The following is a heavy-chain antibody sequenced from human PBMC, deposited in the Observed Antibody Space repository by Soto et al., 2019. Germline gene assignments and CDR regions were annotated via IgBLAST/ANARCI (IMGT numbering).Heavy chain of an antibody. CDR2: IMPVFDIV. J-gene: IGHJ4*02. V-gene: IGHV1-69*17. D-gene: IGHD3-9*01. Sequence: QVQLVQSETEVKKPGSSVKVSCKASGGTFSSYRITWVRLVPGQGLEWMGGIMPVFDIVNYAQKFQGRVSITADKSTRTAYMELSSLRSEDTAVYYCARYYDILTGYFGSWGQGTLVTVSS. CDR3: ARYYDILTGYFGS. CDR1: GGTFSSYR.